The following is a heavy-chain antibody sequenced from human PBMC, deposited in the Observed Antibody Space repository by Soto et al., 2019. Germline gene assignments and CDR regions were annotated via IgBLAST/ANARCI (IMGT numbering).Heavy chain of an antibody. CDR1: GGSISSYY. D-gene: IGHD3-3*01. CDR2: IYYSGST. J-gene: IGHJ4*02. CDR3: ARVYYDFWSGYYHEGHYFDY. V-gene: IGHV4-59*01. Sequence: SETLSLTCTVSGGSISSYYWSWIRQPPGKGLEWIGYIYYSGSTNYNPSLKSRVTISVDTSKNQFSLKLSSVTAADTAVYYCARVYYDFWSGYYHEGHYFDYWGQGTLVTAPQ.